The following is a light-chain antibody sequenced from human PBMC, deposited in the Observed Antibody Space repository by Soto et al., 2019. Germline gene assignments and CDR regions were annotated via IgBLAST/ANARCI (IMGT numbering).Light chain of an antibody. CDR2: AAS. Sequence: EIVMTQSPATLSVSPGERATLSCRASQSVSSNLAWYQQKPGQAPRLLIYAASTRATGIPARFSGSGSGTAFTLTISSLQSEDFAVYYCQQYNNCPPQTFGQGTKVEIK. CDR3: QQYNNCPPQT. V-gene: IGKV3-15*01. CDR1: QSVSSN. J-gene: IGKJ1*01.